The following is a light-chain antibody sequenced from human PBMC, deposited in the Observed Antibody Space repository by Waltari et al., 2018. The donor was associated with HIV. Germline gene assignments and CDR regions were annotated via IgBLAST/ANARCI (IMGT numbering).Light chain of an antibody. V-gene: IGLV1-40*01. Sequence: QSVLTQPPSVSGAPGQRVTISCTGSSSNIGAGYDVHWYQQLPGTAPQLPIYDNNKRPSGVPDRFSVSKSGTSASLAITGLQAEDEADYYCQSYDSSLSGYVFGTGTKVTVL. J-gene: IGLJ1*01. CDR1: SSNIGAGYD. CDR3: QSYDSSLSGYV. CDR2: DNN.